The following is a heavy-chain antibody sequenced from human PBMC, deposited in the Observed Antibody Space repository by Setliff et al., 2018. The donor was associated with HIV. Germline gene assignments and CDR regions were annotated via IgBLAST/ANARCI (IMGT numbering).Heavy chain of an antibody. J-gene: IGHJ4*02. CDR2: IHYTGSA. D-gene: IGHD3-16*02. CDR3: ARGHYYDHLWGTYRDAYFDS. V-gene: IGHV4-61*01. Sequence: PSETLSLTCSVSGGSVSSVNYYWSWIRQPPGKGLEWIGYIHYTGSATYNPSLNSRAAMSMEMSKNQFSLKLTSVTVADTAMYFCARGHYYDHLWGTYRDAYFDSWGQGTLVTVSS. CDR1: GGSVSSVNYY.